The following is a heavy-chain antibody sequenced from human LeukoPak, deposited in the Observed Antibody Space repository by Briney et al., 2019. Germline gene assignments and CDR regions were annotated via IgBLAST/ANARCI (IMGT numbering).Heavy chain of an antibody. CDR1: GFTFSSYG. J-gene: IGHJ4*02. Sequence: GGSLRLPCAASGFTFSSYGMHWIRQAPGKGLEWVAVISYHGSNKYYADSVKGRFTISRDNSKNTLYLQMNSLRAEDTAMYDCAKGHSSGWYYFDYWGQGTLVTVSS. CDR3: AKGHSSGWYYFDY. D-gene: IGHD6-19*01. CDR2: ISYHGSNK. V-gene: IGHV3-30*18.